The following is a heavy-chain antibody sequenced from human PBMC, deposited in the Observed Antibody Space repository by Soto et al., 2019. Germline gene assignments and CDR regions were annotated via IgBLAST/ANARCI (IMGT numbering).Heavy chain of an antibody. J-gene: IGHJ4*02. CDR2: ISGDGINT. D-gene: IGHD1-26*01. Sequence: GGSLRLSCAASGFNFGCFGMHWVRQAPGKGLEWVAFISGDGINTQYADSVRGRFTLSRDYSRKTMYLQMDSLRDEDTALYYGGRGNLSFDFDSWGLGTLVTVPS. CDR3: GRGNLSFDFDS. CDR1: GFNFGCFG. V-gene: IGHV3-30*03.